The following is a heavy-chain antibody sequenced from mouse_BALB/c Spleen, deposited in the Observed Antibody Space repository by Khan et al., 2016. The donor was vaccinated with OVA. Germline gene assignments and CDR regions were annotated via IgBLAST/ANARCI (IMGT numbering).Heavy chain of an antibody. CDR1: GFTFSTYA. V-gene: IGHV5-9-3*01. CDR2: ISSDGDYT. Sequence: EVELVESGGGLVKPGGCLKLSCAASGFTFSTYAMSWVRQTPEKRLEWVATISSDGDYTYFPDNVTGRFTISRDNAKNTLCLQMTSLRSEDTAMYYCARSPYGNFAYWGQGTLVTVSA. CDR3: ARSPYGNFAY. J-gene: IGHJ3*01. D-gene: IGHD2-1*01.